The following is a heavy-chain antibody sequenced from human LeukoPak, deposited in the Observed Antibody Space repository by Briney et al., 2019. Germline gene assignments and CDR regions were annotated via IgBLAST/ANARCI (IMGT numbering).Heavy chain of an antibody. V-gene: IGHV1-46*01. J-gene: IGHJ4*02. D-gene: IGHD3-10*01. CDR2: LYHESERT. CDR3: ARATGGVPRYFVL. Sequence: ASVKVSCKASGFPLTGSDMHWVRQAPGQGLEWVGMLYHESERTTYGQNFQGRVTVTRDTSTTTLYMDLTGLSTEDTAMCYCARATGGVPRYFVLWGQGTLVTVSS. CDR1: GFPLTGSD.